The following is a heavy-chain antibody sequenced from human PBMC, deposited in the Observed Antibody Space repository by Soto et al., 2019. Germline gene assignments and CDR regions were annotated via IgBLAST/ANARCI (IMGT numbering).Heavy chain of an antibody. Sequence: PVGSLRLSCAASGFPFGDHAMHWVRQAPGKGLEWVSAITGRGDTTYYADSVKGRFTVSRDNSKNTLFLQMMSLRAEDTAVYYCAKDLYVQPPSGWFDPWGQGTVVTVPQ. CDR3: AKDLYVQPPSGWFDP. J-gene: IGHJ5*02. D-gene: IGHD1-26*01. CDR2: ITGRGDTT. CDR1: GFPFGDHA. V-gene: IGHV3-23*01.